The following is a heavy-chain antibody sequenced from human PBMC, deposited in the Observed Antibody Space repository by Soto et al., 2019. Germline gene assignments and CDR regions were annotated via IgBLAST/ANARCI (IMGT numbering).Heavy chain of an antibody. V-gene: IGHV4-31*11. CDR1: GGSISSSNW. CDR3: AADRGYSYGYFDY. CDR2: IYYSGST. D-gene: IGHD5-18*01. J-gene: IGHJ4*02. Sequence: SETLSLTCAVSGGSISSSNWWSWIRQHPGKGLEWIGYIYYSGSTYYNPSLKSRVTISVGTSKNQLSLKLSSVTAADTAIYYCAADRGYSYGYFDYWGQGTLVNVSS.